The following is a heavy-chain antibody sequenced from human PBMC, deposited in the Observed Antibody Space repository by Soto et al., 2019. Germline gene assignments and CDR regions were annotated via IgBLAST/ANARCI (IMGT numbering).Heavy chain of an antibody. J-gene: IGHJ1*01. D-gene: IGHD6-19*01. Sequence: QVQLQESGPGLVKPSQTLSLTCTVSGGSVSGGVYYWNWIRQHPEKGLEWIGYIYYSGSTYYNPSPRSRVTISADTSKNQFSLKLSSVTVADTAVYYCARSSVAGAGYFQHWGQGTQVIVSS. CDR3: ARSSVAGAGYFQH. CDR1: GGSVSGGVYY. V-gene: IGHV4-31*03. CDR2: IYYSGST.